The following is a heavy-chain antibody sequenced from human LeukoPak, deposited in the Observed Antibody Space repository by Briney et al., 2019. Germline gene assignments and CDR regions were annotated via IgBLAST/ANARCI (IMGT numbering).Heavy chain of an antibody. CDR2: INQSGST. D-gene: IGHD3-10*01. V-gene: IGHV4-34*01. CDR3: ARGYGPGFAY. J-gene: IGHJ4*02. CDR1: GGSFSGYY. Sequence: SETLSLTCAVYGGSFSGYYWSWIRQSPGKGLEWIGEINQSGSTNHNPSLKSRVTISVDTSKNQFSLKVSSVTAADTAVYYCARGYGPGFAYWGQGTLVTVSS.